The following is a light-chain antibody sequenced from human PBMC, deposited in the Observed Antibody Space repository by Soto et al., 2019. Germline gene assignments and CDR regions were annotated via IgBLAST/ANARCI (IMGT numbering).Light chain of an antibody. Sequence: QSALTQPAPVSGSPGQSITISCTGTSSDVGSYNLVSWYQQHPGKAPKLMIYEGSKRPSGVSNRFSGSKSGNTASLTISGLQAEDEADYYCCSYAGSSTPQWVFGGGTKLTVL. J-gene: IGLJ3*02. CDR1: SSDVGSYNL. V-gene: IGLV2-23*01. CDR2: EGS. CDR3: CSYAGSSTPQWV.